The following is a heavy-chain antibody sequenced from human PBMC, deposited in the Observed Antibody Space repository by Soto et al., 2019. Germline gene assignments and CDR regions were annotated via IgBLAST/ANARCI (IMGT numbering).Heavy chain of an antibody. Sequence: GGSLRLSCAASGFTFADYSMHWVRQSPGKGLEWVSLISWDGGSTYYADSVKGRFTISRDNSKNSLYLQMNSLRTEDTALYYCATSYAGPSYYYYGMDVWGQGTTVTVSS. J-gene: IGHJ6*01. CDR3: ATSYAGPSYYYYGMDV. CDR2: ISWDGGST. V-gene: IGHV3-43*01. D-gene: IGHD4-17*01. CDR1: GFTFADYS.